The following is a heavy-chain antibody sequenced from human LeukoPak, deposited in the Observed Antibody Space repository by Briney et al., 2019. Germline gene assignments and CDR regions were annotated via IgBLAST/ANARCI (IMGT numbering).Heavy chain of an antibody. CDR3: ARSTHSPWGIFDY. D-gene: IGHD7-27*01. Sequence: PSETLSLTCAVYGGSFSGYYWSWIRQPPGKGLEWIGEINHSGSTNYNPSLKSRVTISVDTSKNQFSLKLSSVTAADTAVYYCARSTHSPWGIFDYWGQGTLVTLSS. CDR2: INHSGST. V-gene: IGHV4-34*01. CDR1: GGSFSGYY. J-gene: IGHJ4*02.